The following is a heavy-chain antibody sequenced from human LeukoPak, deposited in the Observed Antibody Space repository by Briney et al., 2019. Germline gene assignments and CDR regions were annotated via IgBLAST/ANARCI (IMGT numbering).Heavy chain of an antibody. CDR3: ARVGVDDSGNIIKYFFDY. V-gene: IGHV4-59*01. D-gene: IGHD4-23*01. Sequence: SETLSLTCTLSGGPISNYQWGWIRQPPGKGLEWIGNIYYSGTANYNPSLKSRVIISVDTSKNQFPLKLSPVTAADAAVYYCARVGVDDSGNIIKYFFDYWGQGTLVTVSS. J-gene: IGHJ4*02. CDR2: IYYSGTA. CDR1: GGPISNYQ.